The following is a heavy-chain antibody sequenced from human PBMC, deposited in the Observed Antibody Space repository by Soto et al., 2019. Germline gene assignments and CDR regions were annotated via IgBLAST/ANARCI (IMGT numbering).Heavy chain of an antibody. CDR2: IYHSGST. V-gene: IGHV4-4*02. D-gene: IGHD2-15*01. CDR3: ARSHCSGGTCHWGYFDY. J-gene: IGHJ4*02. CDR1: GVYISNSNW. Sequence: SETLPLTSAVSGVYISNSNWWRWVRQPPGKGLEWIGEIYHSGSTNYNPSLKSRVTISVDKSKNQFSLNLSSVTAADTAVYYCARSHCSGGTCHWGYFDYWGQGTLVTVSS.